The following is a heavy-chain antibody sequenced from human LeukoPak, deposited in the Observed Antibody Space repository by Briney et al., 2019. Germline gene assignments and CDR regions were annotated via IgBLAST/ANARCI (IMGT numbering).Heavy chain of an antibody. CDR1: GFIFGSYA. CDR3: AKVDTMIVVVSLTYYFDY. V-gene: IGHV3-23*01. CDR2: ISGSGGST. J-gene: IGHJ4*02. D-gene: IGHD3-22*01. Sequence: GGSLRLSCAASGFIFGSYAMNWVRQAPGKGLEWVSAISGSGGSTYYADSVKGRFTISRDNSKNTLYLQMNSLRAEDTAVYYCAKVDTMIVVVSLTYYFDYWGQGTLVTVSS.